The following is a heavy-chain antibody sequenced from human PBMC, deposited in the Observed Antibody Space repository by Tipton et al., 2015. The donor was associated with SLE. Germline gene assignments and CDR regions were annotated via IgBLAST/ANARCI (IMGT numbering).Heavy chain of an antibody. J-gene: IGHJ4*02. CDR2: INHSGST. D-gene: IGHD3-3*01. Sequence: GSLRLSCAVYGGSFSGYYWSWIRQPPGKGLEWIGEINHSGSTNYNPSLKSRVTISVDTSKNQFSLKLSSVTAADTAVYYCARGGRFLEWLTYWGQGTLVTVSS. CDR3: ARGGRFLEWLTY. CDR1: GGSFSGYY. V-gene: IGHV4-34*01.